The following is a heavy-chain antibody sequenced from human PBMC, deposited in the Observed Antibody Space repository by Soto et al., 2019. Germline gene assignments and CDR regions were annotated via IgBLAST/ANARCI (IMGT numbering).Heavy chain of an antibody. CDR3: ARDSAAGWFDP. D-gene: IGHD3-10*01. CDR2: IYYSGST. CDR1: GGSISSGDYY. J-gene: IGHJ5*02. V-gene: IGHV4-30-4*01. Sequence: SETLSLTCTVSGGSISSGDYYWSWIRQPPGKGLEWIGYIYYSGSTYYNPSLKSRVTISVDTSKNQFSLKLSSVTAADTAVYYCARDSAAGWFDPWGQGTLVTAPQ.